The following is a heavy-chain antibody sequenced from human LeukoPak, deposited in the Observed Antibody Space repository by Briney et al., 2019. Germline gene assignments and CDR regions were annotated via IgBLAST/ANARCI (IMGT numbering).Heavy chain of an antibody. D-gene: IGHD6-19*01. Sequence: GGSLRLSCAASGFTFSSYAMRWVRQAPGKGLEWVSGISGNGDSTYYADSVKGRFTISRDNSKNTLYLQMNSLRAEDTAVYFCARRSGVAVAGAFDYWGQGTLVTVSS. J-gene: IGHJ4*02. V-gene: IGHV3-23*01. CDR3: ARRSGVAVAGAFDY. CDR1: GFTFSSYA. CDR2: ISGNGDST.